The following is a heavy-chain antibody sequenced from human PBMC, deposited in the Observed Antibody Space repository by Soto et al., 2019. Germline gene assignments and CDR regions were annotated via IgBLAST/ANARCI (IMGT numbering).Heavy chain of an antibody. CDR1: GFTFTSFY. Sequence: QVQLMQSGAEVKKPGASVKVSCKASGFTFTSFYIHWVRQVPGQGLEWMGIINPSGDTTSYTEKFQGRLSLARDTSTSTGYMELSSLRSEDTAVYFCARGLGSGSYHSPSGYWGQGTLVTVSS. V-gene: IGHV1-46*03. CDR3: ARGLGSGSYHSPSGY. CDR2: INPSGDTT. J-gene: IGHJ4*02. D-gene: IGHD1-26*01.